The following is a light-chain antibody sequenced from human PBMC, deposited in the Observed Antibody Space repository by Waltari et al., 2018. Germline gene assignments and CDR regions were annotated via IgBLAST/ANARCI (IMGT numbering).Light chain of an antibody. J-gene: IGKJ5*01. CDR3: QQYDNLSFT. Sequence: DIQMTQSPSSLSASVGDRVTITCHASQDISNYLNWYQQKPGKAPKLLIYDASNLETGVPSRFSGSGSGTDFTFTISSLQPEDTATYYCQQYDNLSFTFGQGTRLEIK. CDR2: DAS. CDR1: QDISNY. V-gene: IGKV1-33*01.